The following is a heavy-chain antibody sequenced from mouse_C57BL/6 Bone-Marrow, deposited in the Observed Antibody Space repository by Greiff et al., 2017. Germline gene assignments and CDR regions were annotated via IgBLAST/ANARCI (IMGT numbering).Heavy chain of an antibody. Sequence: VQLQQSGGGLVKPGGSLKLSCAASGFTFSDYGMHWVRQAPEKGLEWVAYISSGSSTIYYADTVKGRFTISRDNAKNTLFLQMTSLRSEDTAMYYCARTPITTVVARAMDYWGQGTSVTVSS. CDR1: GFTFSDYG. V-gene: IGHV5-17*01. D-gene: IGHD1-1*01. CDR2: ISSGSSTI. J-gene: IGHJ4*01. CDR3: ARTPITTVVARAMDY.